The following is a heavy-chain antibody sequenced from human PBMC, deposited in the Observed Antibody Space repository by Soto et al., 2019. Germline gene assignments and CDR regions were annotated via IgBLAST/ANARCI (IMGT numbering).Heavy chain of an antibody. D-gene: IGHD5-18*01. V-gene: IGHV4-31*03. Sequence: QVQLQESGPGLVKPSQTLSLTCTVSGGSISSGGYYWSWIRQHPGKGLEWIGYIYYSGSTYYNPSLKSRVTISVDTSKNQFSLKLSSVTAADTVVYYCARGAAKSGAPRIQLTYNWFDPWGQGTLVTVSS. CDR1: GGSISSGGYY. CDR2: IYYSGST. CDR3: ARGAAKSGAPRIQLTYNWFDP. J-gene: IGHJ5*02.